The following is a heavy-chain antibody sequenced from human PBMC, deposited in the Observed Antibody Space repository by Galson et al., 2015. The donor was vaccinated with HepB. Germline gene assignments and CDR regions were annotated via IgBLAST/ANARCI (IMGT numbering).Heavy chain of an antibody. CDR3: ARARNTYSSSSIGY. CDR2: INPNSGGT. D-gene: IGHD6-6*01. Sequence: SVKVSCKASGYTFTGYYMHWVRQAPGQGLEWMGWINPNSGGTSYAQKFQGWVTMTRDTSISTAYMELSRLRSGDTAVYYCARARNTYSSSSIGYWGQGTLVTVSS. CDR1: GYTFTGYY. J-gene: IGHJ4*02. V-gene: IGHV1-2*04.